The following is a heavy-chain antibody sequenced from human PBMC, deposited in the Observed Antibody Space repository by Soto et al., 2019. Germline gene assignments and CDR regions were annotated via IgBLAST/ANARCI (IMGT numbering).Heavy chain of an antibody. J-gene: IGHJ4*02. D-gene: IGHD4-4*01. CDR1: GGSISSGDYY. CDR2: IYYSGST. Sequence: KSSETLSLTCTVSGGSISSGDYYWSWIRQPPGKGLEWIGYIYYSGSTYYNPSLKSRVTISVDTSKNQFSLKLSSVTAADTAVYYCARGAGLYSNYRFDYWGQGTLVTVSS. CDR3: ARGAGLYSNYRFDY. V-gene: IGHV4-30-4*01.